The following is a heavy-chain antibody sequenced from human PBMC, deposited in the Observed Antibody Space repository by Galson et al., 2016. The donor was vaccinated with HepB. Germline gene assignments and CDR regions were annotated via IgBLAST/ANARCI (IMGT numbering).Heavy chain of an antibody. CDR3: ARDRGYSGRTATHH. CDR2: INPKSDYT. CDR1: GYTFTGYY. V-gene: IGHV1-2*02. D-gene: IGHD1-26*01. J-gene: IGHJ5*02. Sequence: SVKVSCKASGYTFTGYYMHWVRQAPGQGLEWMGWINPKSDYTNYAQKFQGRVTMTRDTSISTAYMELSRLISDDTAVYYCARDRGYSGRTATHHWGQGTLVTVSS.